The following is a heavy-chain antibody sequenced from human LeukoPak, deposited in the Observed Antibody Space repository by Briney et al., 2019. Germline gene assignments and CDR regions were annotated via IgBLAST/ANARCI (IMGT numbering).Heavy chain of an antibody. CDR1: GFTFSSYA. CDR3: ARAIYSGPQGA. CDR2: ISYDGSNK. V-gene: IGHV3-30-3*01. D-gene: IGHD4-23*01. J-gene: IGHJ5*02. Sequence: PGGSLRLSCAASGFTFSSYAMHWVRQAPGKGLEWVAVISYDGSNKYYADSVKGRFTISRDNSKNTLYLQMNSLRAEDTAVYYCARAIYSGPQGAWGQGTLVTVSS.